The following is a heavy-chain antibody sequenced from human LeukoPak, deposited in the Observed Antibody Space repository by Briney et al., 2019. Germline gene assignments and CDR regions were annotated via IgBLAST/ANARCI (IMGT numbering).Heavy chain of an antibody. CDR2: ISAYNGNT. CDR3: ARVGSGNYYYYYYMDV. V-gene: IGHV1-18*01. J-gene: IGHJ6*03. D-gene: IGHD3-3*01. Sequence: ASVKISCKASGYTFTSYGISWVRQAPGRGLEWMGWISAYNGNTNYAQKLQGRVTMTTDTSTSTAHMELRSLRSDDTAVYYCARVGSGNYYYYYYMDVWGKGTTVTVSS. CDR1: GYTFTSYG.